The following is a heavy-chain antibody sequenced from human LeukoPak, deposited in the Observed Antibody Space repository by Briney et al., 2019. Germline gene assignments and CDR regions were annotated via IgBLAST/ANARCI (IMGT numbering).Heavy chain of an antibody. J-gene: IGHJ6*02. CDR2: MNPNSGNT. CDR1: GYTFTSYD. Sequence: ASVKVSCKASGYTFTSYDINWVRQATGQGLEWMGWMNPNSGNTGYAQKFQGRVTMTRNTSISTAYMELSSLRSEDTAAYYCARVSTLPNYYYYYYGMDVWGQGTTVTVSS. V-gene: IGHV1-8*01. CDR3: ARVSTLPNYYYYYYGMDV. D-gene: IGHD1-1*01.